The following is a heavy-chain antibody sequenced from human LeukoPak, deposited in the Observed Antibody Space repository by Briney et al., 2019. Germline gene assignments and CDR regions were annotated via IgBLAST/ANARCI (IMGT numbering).Heavy chain of an antibody. CDR3: ARDRPDTTSPTTVGRFDP. J-gene: IGHJ5*02. V-gene: IGHV4-31*03. CDR1: GDSISSGGFY. D-gene: IGHD1-14*01. CDR2: IYSTGTT. Sequence: SQTLSLICSVSGDSISSGGFYLHWIRQPPEKCLEWIGYIYSTGTTYYNPSLTSRLTMSLDTSKNQFSLKVTSVTAADTAVYFCARDRPDTTSPTTVGRFDPWGQGTLVTVSS.